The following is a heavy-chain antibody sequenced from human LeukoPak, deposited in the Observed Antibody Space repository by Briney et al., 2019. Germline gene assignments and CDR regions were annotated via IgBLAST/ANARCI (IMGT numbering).Heavy chain of an antibody. D-gene: IGHD2-15*01. CDR1: GFTFSGSA. V-gene: IGHV3-73*01. CDR2: IDKKDKLYAT. CDR3: TRDRGTYNWFDP. J-gene: IGHJ5*02. Sequence: PGGSLRLSCAASGFTFSGSAVYWVRQSSGKGLEWVGHIDKKDKLYATAYAESVKGRFTISRDDSKDTAFLHMDSLKTEDTALYYCTRDRGTYNWFDPWGQGTLVTVSS.